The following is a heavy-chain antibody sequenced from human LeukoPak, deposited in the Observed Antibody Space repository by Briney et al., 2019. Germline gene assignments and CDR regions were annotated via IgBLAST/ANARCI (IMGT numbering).Heavy chain of an antibody. J-gene: IGHJ4*02. CDR2: INPNSGGT. Sequence: ASVKVSCKASGYTFTGYYMHWVRQAPGQGLEWMGWINPNSGGTNYAQKFQGRVTMTRDTSISTAYMELSRLRSDGTAVYYCARSPAIRYCSGGSCCLFDYWGQGTLVTVSS. V-gene: IGHV1-2*02. CDR1: GYTFTGYY. CDR3: ARSPAIRYCSGGSCCLFDY. D-gene: IGHD2-15*01.